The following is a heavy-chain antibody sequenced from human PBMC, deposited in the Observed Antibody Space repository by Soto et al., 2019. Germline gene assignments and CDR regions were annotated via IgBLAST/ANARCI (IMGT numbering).Heavy chain of an antibody. V-gene: IGHV1-2*04. J-gene: IGHJ6*02. CDR3: ARSVAGRGVYYYYGMDV. CDR2: INPNSGGT. D-gene: IGHD6-19*01. CDR1: GYTFTGYY. Sequence: QVQLVQSGAEVKKPGASVKVSCKASGYTFTGYYMHWVRQAPGQGLEWRGWINPNSGGTNYAQKFQGLVTMTRDTSISTAYMELSRLRSDDTDVYYCARSVAGRGVYYYYGMDVWGQGTTVTVSS.